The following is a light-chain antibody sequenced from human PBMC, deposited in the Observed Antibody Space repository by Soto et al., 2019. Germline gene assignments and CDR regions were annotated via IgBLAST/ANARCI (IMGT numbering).Light chain of an antibody. J-gene: IGKJ5*01. Sequence: ETVMTQPPGTLSLSTGERATLSCRASQTVSSNYLAWCQQRPGQAPRLLIYGASTRAAGIPDRFGGSGSGTDFTLTITRLEPEDSALYYCQQYGGSQITFGLGTRLEIK. V-gene: IGKV3-20*01. CDR2: GAS. CDR1: QTVSSNY. CDR3: QQYGGSQIT.